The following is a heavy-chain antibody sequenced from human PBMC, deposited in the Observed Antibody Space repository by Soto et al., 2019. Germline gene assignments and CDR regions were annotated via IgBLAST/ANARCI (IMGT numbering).Heavy chain of an antibody. D-gene: IGHD5-12*01. V-gene: IGHV3-23*01. CDR2: ISGSGDEK. CDR1: GFTFGSDA. Sequence: SGGSLRLSCTATGFTFGSDAMNWVRQTPGKGLEWVSGISGSGDEKYYADSVKGRFTISRDNSKNTLYLQVNSLRAEDTAVYYCAKSPRGGSEDPWDYWGQGTQVTVS. J-gene: IGHJ4*02. CDR3: AKSPRGGSEDPWDY.